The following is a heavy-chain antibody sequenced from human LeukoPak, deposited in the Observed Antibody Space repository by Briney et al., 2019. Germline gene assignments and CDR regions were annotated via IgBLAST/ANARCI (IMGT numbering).Heavy chain of an antibody. CDR3: VRGDWYFES. D-gene: IGHD2-21*01. CDR1: GFNFSGSR. V-gene: IGHV3-7*04. Sequence: GGSLRLSCVTSGFNFSGSRMTWVRQAPGKGLQWVANVNRDGTEKHFLDSVEGRFAISRDNAKKSLYLQMSSLRPQDTAVYFCVRGDWYFESWGQGTLVTVSS. J-gene: IGHJ4*02. CDR2: VNRDGTEK.